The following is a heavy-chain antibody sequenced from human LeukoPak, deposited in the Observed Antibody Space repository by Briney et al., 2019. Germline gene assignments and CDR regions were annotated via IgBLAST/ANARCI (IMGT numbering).Heavy chain of an antibody. J-gene: IGHJ4*02. CDR3: ARGRRYYGSGSYTPVFDY. CDR2: IYYSRST. D-gene: IGHD3-10*01. CDR1: TGSISSGVYY. V-gene: IGHV4-31*03. Sequence: SETLSLTCPVSTGSISSGVYYWSWIRQHPGKGLEWIGYIYYSRSTYYNPSLKSRVTISVDTSKNQFSLKLSSVTAADTAVYYCARGRRYYGSGSYTPVFDYWGQGTLVTVSS.